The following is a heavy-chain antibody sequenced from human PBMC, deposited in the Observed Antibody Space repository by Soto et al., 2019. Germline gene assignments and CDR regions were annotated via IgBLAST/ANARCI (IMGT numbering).Heavy chain of an antibody. D-gene: IGHD5-18*01. CDR1: GGSISSAAYY. Sequence: QVQLQESGPGLVKPSQTLSLSCTVSGGSISSAAYYWSWIRQHPGKGLEWIGYSSHSGSTYYTPSLKSRVIISADTSKNQFSLNLTSVTAADTAVYYCAREYTYGSNFFDCWGQGALVTVSS. J-gene: IGHJ4*02. V-gene: IGHV4-31*03. CDR2: SSHSGST. CDR3: AREYTYGSNFFDC.